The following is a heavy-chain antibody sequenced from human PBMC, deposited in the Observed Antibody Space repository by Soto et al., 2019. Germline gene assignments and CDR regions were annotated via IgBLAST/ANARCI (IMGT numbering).Heavy chain of an antibody. CDR1: GFTFRDYY. CDR3: VRDPVGTNKH. Sequence: QVQLVESGGDLVKPGGSLRLSCAASGFTFRDYYMSWIRQAPVKGLEWVSYISTDGDTIYYADSVKGRFTVSRDNAKNTLFLHMKTLRAEDTAVYYCVRDPVGTNKHWGKGTIVTVSS. CDR2: ISTDGDTI. D-gene: IGHD1-26*01. V-gene: IGHV3-11*01. J-gene: IGHJ1*01.